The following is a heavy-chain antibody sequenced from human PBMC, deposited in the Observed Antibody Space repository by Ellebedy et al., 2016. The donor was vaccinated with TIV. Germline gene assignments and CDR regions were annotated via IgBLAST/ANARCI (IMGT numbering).Heavy chain of an antibody. V-gene: IGHV3-74*01. J-gene: IGHJ4*02. D-gene: IGHD5-12*01. CDR3: ARGGRDQWLIDY. CDR1: GFTFSNYW. Sequence: GESLKISCAASGFTFSNYWIHWVRQAPGKGLVWLSRINRAGSSANYADSVKGRFSISRDNSKNTLYVQMNSLRAEDTAVYYCARGGRDQWLIDYWGQGTLVTVSS. CDR2: INRAGSSA.